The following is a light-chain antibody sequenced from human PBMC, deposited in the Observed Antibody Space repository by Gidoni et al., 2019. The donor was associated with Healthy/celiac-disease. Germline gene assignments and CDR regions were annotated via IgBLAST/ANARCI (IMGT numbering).Light chain of an antibody. CDR2: GAS. J-gene: IGKJ1*01. Sequence: EIVLTQSPGTLSLSPGERATLSCRASQSVSSSYLAWYQQKPGQAPRLLIYGASSRAIGIPDRFSGSGSGTDFTLTISSLEPEDFAVYYFQQYGSSPLWTFGQGTKVKSN. CDR3: QQYGSSPLWT. CDR1: QSVSSSY. V-gene: IGKV3-20*01.